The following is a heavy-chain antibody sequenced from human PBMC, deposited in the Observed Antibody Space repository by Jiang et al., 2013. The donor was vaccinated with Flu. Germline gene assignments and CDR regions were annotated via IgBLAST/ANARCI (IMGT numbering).Heavy chain of an antibody. CDR1: SYG. Sequence: SYGISWVRQAPGQGLEWMGWISAYNGNTNYAQKLQGRVTMTTDTSTSTAYMELRSLRSDDTAVYYCARAQLNGAWYFDLWGRGTLVTVSS. CDR2: ISAYNGNT. CDR3: ARAQLNGAWYFDL. D-gene: IGHD1-1*01. J-gene: IGHJ2*01. V-gene: IGHV1-18*04.